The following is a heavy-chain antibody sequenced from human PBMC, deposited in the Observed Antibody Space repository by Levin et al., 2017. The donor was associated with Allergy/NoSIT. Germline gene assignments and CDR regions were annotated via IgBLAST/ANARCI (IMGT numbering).Heavy chain of an antibody. CDR2: ISYDGSNK. J-gene: IGHJ3*02. D-gene: IGHD1-26*01. CDR1: GFTFRNYG. CDR3: AKEISGRYPDAFDI. Sequence: GSLRLSCAASGFTFRNYGMHWVRQAPGKGLEWVAVISYDGSNKYYADSVKGRFTISRDNSKNTLYLQMNSLRAEDTAVYYCAKEISGRYPDAFDIWGQGTMVTASA. V-gene: IGHV3-30*18.